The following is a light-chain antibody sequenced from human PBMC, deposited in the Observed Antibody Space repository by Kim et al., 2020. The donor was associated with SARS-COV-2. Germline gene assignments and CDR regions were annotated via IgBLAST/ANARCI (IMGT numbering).Light chain of an antibody. J-gene: IGLJ1*01. CDR2: GEN. V-gene: IGLV3-19*01. Sequence: ALGKTVRITCQGDSLRSHYATWYQQKPGQAPVLVIYGENKRPSGIPDRFFGSSSGTTASLTITGAQAEDEADYYCNSRDNSGHREVFGTGTKVTVL. CDR1: SLRSHY. CDR3: NSRDNSGHREV.